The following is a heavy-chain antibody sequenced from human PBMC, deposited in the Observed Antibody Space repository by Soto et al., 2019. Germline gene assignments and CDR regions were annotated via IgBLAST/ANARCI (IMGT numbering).Heavy chain of an antibody. CDR1: GGSISGYY. V-gene: IGHV4-34*01. J-gene: IGHJ4*02. D-gene: IGHD3-22*01. CDR3: ARVTRRYYDSSGYYHY. Sequence: SETLSLTCTVSGGSISGYYWSWIRQPPGKGLEWIGEINHSGSTNYNPSLKSRVTISADTSKNHFSLKLSSVTAADTAVYYCARVTRRYYDSSGYYHYWGQGTLVTVSS. CDR2: INHSGST.